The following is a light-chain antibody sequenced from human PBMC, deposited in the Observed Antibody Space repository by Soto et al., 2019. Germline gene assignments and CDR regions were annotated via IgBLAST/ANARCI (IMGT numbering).Light chain of an antibody. CDR2: AAS. Sequence: EIQMTQSPSSLSASVGDRVTITFRSSQDISNYLAWYQQKAGKVPKLLIYAASTLQSGVPSRFTGSASGTDFTLTISSLQPEDVATYYCQKYDSAPLTFVGGTKVDIK. CDR3: QKYDSAPLT. J-gene: IGKJ4*01. CDR1: QDISNY. V-gene: IGKV1-27*01.